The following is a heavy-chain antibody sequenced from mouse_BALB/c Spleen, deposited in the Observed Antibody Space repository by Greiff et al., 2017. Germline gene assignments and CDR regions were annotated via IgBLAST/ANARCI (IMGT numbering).Heavy chain of an antibody. Sequence: VQLQQSGAELVRPGTSVKVSCKASGYAFTNYLLEWVKQRPGQGLEWIGVINPGSGGTNYNEKFKGKATLTADKSSSTAYMQLSSLTSDDSAVYFCARHYGGAWFAYWGQGTLVTVSA. J-gene: IGHJ3*01. V-gene: IGHV1-54*01. CDR3: ARHYGGAWFAY. CDR1: GYAFTNYL. CDR2: INPGSGGT. D-gene: IGHD1-1*01.